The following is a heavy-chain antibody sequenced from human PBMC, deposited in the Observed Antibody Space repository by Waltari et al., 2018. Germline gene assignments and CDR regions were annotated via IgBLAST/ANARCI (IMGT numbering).Heavy chain of an antibody. J-gene: IGHJ6*02. CDR2: RSYDGSNK. Sequence: QVQLVESGGGVVQPGRSLRLSCAASGFTFSSYAMHWVRQAPGKGLELVAVRSYDGSNKYYADSVKGRFTISRDNSKNTLYLQMNSLRAEDTAVYYCATVRGYSGYDYGMDVWGQGTTVTVSS. D-gene: IGHD1-26*01. CDR3: ATVRGYSGYDYGMDV. V-gene: IGHV3-30-3*01. CDR1: GFTFSSYA.